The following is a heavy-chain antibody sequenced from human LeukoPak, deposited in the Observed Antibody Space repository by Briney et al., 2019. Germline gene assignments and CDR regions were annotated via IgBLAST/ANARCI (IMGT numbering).Heavy chain of an antibody. J-gene: IGHJ4*02. Sequence: GGSLRLSCAASRFTFSSYEMNWVRQAPGKGLEWVSYISSSGSTIYYADSVKGRFTISRDNAKNSLYLQMNSLRAEDTAVYYCARDRGYSTLDYWGQGPLVTVSS. CDR2: ISSSGSTI. D-gene: IGHD5-18*01. V-gene: IGHV3-48*03. CDR3: ARDRGYSTLDY. CDR1: RFTFSSYE.